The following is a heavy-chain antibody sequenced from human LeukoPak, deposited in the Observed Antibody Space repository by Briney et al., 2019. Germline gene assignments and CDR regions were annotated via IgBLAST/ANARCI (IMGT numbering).Heavy chain of an antibody. CDR2: IYYSGST. D-gene: IGHD4-17*01. J-gene: IGHJ4*02. CDR3: ARQGDYGYYFDY. CDR1: GGSISSSSYY. V-gene: IGHV4-39*07. Sequence: SETLSLTCTVSGGSISSSSYYWGWIRQPPGKGLEWIGSIYYSGSTYYNPSLKSRVTISVDTSKNQFSLKLSSVTAADTAVYYCARQGDYGYYFDYWGQGTLVTVSS.